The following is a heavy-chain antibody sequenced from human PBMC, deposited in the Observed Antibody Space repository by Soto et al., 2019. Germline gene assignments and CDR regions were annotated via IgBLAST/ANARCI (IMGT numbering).Heavy chain of an antibody. J-gene: IGHJ5*02. CDR2: IYYSGST. Sequence: SETLSLTCTVSGGSISSGGYYWSWIRQHPGKCLEWIGYIYYSGSTYYTPSLKSRVTISVDTSKNQFSLKLSSVTAADTAVYYCARDCRGVVVPAAILGFDPWGQGTLVTVYS. V-gene: IGHV4-31*03. CDR1: GGSISSGGYY. D-gene: IGHD2-2*01. CDR3: ARDCRGVVVPAAILGFDP.